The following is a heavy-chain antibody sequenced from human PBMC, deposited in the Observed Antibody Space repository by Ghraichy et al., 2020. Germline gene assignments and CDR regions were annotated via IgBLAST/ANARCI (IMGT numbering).Heavy chain of an antibody. D-gene: IGHD2-21*01. V-gene: IGHV4-59*08. J-gene: IGHJ2*01. CDR1: GGSISSYY. Sequence: SETLSLTCTVSGGSISSYYWSWIRQPPGKGLEWIGYIYYSGSTNYNPSLKSRVTISVDTSKNQFSLKLSSVTAADTAVYYCARHDSVGVVAASLHWYFDLWGRGTLVTVSS. CDR3: ARHDSVGVVAASLHWYFDL. CDR2: IYYSGST.